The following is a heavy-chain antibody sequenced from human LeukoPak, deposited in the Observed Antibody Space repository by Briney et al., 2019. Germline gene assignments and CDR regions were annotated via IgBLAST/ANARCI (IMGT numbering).Heavy chain of an antibody. J-gene: IGHJ4*02. CDR3: AREDCSGGSCYVPSGY. CDR1: GFTVSSNY. V-gene: IGHV3-53*01. CDR2: IYSGGST. D-gene: IGHD2-15*01. Sequence: GGSLRLSCAASGFTVSSNYMSWVRQAPGKGLEWVSVIYSGGSTYYADSVKGRFTISRDNSKNTLYLQMNSLRAEDTAVYYCAREDCSGGSCYVPSGYWGQGTLVTVSS.